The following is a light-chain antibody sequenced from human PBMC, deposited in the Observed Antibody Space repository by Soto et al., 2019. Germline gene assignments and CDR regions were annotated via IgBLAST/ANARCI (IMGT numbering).Light chain of an antibody. V-gene: IGKV3-11*01. CDR1: QSVRSY. CDR2: DAS. Sequence: EIVLTQSPATLSLSPGEGATLSCRASQSVRSYLVWYQQKPGQAPRLLIYDASNRATGVPARFSGSGSGTDFSLTISSLEPEDFAVYYCQQRYSWPPLTFGGGTRVEIK. J-gene: IGKJ4*01. CDR3: QQRYSWPPLT.